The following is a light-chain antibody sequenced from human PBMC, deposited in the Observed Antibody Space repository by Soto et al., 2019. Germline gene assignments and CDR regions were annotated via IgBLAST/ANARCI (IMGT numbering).Light chain of an antibody. V-gene: IGLV6-57*04. CDR1: VGDIASTY. CDR2: EDT. J-gene: IGLJ7*01. CDR3: QSYDRGNRGV. Sequence: NFMLTQPHSVSESPGKTVTISCTRSVGDIASTYVQWFQQRPGSAPKAIIYEDTKRPSGVPDRFSGAVDSSSNSASLTISGLETEDEADYYCQSYDRGNRGVFGGGTQLTVL.